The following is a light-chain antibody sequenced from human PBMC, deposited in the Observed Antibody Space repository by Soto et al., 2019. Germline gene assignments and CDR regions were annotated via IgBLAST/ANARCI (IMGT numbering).Light chain of an antibody. CDR3: QQYNNWPRT. CDR1: QSVSTY. CDR2: DAS. J-gene: IGKJ5*01. Sequence: DIVLPQAPATLSLSPGDRATLSCWASQSVSTYLAWYQQKPGQAPRIIIYDASSRATGIPARFSGSGSGTDFTLTISSVEPEDVAVYYCQQYNNWPRTFGQGTRLEIK. V-gene: IGKV3-11*01.